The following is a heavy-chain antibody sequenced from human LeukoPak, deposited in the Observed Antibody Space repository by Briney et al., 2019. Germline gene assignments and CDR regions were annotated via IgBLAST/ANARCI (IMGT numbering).Heavy chain of an antibody. CDR1: GFTFSSYS. D-gene: IGHD5-12*01. V-gene: IGHV3-48*04. J-gene: IGHJ4*02. CDR3: ARGYSGY. CDR2: ISSSSTI. Sequence: GGSLRLSCAASGFTFSSYSMNWVRQAPGKGLEWVSYISSSSTIYYADSVKGRFTISRDNAKNSLYLQMNSLRAEDTAVYYCARGYSGYWGQGTLVTVSS.